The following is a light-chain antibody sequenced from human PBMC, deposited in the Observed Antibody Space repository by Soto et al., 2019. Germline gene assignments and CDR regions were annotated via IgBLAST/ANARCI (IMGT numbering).Light chain of an antibody. CDR1: QDISNY. J-gene: IGKJ1*01. Sequence: DIQMTQAPSSLSASVGDRVTITCQASQDISNYLAWYQQKPGKVPKLLIYAASTLQSGVPSRFSGSGSGTDFTLTISSLQPEDVATYYCQKYNSAPPWTFGQGTKVEIK. CDR2: AAS. CDR3: QKYNSAPPWT. V-gene: IGKV1-27*01.